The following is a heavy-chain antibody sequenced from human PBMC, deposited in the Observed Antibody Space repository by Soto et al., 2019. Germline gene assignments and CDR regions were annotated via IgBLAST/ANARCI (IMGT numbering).Heavy chain of an antibody. D-gene: IGHD3-9*01. V-gene: IGHV1-18*01. Sequence: GASVKVSCKASGCTFTSYGISWVRQAPGQGLEWMGWISAYNGNTNYAQKLQGRVTMTTDTSTSTAYMELRSLRSDDTAVYYCARARLRYFDWLVQPPPTWFEPWGQGTLVTVSS. CDR3: ARARLRYFDWLVQPPPTWFEP. CDR2: ISAYNGNT. CDR1: GCTFTSYG. J-gene: IGHJ5*02.